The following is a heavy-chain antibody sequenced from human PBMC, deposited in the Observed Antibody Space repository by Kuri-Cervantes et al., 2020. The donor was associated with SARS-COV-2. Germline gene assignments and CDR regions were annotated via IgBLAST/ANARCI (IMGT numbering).Heavy chain of an antibody. J-gene: IGHJ6*03. CDR3: ALGYWGSGYPRNYYYMDV. Sequence: ASVKVSCKASGYTFTSYGISWVRQAPGQGLEWMGWISAYNGNTNYAQKLQGRVTMTTDTSTSTAYMELRSLGSDDTAVYYCALGYWGSGYPRNYYYMDVWGKGTTVTVSS. CDR1: GYTFTSYG. V-gene: IGHV1-18*01. CDR2: ISAYNGNT. D-gene: IGHD3-22*01.